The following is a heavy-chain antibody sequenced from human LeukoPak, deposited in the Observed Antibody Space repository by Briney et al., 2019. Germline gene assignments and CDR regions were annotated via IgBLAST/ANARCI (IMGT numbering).Heavy chain of an antibody. CDR2: IYSGGST. J-gene: IGHJ4*02. CDR1: GFTVSGKY. V-gene: IGHV3-53*01. CDR3: ARASRGYNYLYFDY. Sequence: GGSLRLSCAASGFTVSGKYMSWVRQAPGKGLEWVSVIYSGGSTYYADSVKGRFTISRDNSKNTLYLQMNSLRAEDTAVYYCARASRGYNYLYFDYWGQGTLVTVSS. D-gene: IGHD5-18*01.